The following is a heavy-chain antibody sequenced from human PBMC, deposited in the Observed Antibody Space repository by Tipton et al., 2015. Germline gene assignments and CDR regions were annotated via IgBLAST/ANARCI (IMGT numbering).Heavy chain of an antibody. CDR2: FYPDDSDT. V-gene: IGHV5-51*01. J-gene: IGHJ4*02. CDR1: GYSFATYW. CDR3: ARLGLDTSWWVDY. Sequence: QSGPEVKKPGESLKISCKGSGYSFATYWIGWVRQMPGKGLEWMGIFYPDDSDTRYSPSFQGQVTISADKSISTAYLQWNSLKASDTAMYYCARLGLDTSWWVDYWGQGTLVTVSS. D-gene: IGHD2-8*02.